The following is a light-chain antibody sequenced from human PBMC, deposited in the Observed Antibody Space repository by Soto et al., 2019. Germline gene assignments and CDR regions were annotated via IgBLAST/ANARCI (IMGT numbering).Light chain of an antibody. V-gene: IGKV2-24*01. CDR1: QSLVHSDGNTY. CDR3: MQATQAYT. Sequence: DIVLTQTPLSSPVTRGQPASISCRSSQSLVHSDGNTYFTWLQQRPGQPPRLLIYMISNRFSGVTARFSGSGAGTYFTLKSSRVEAEDVGVYYCMQATQAYTFGQGTKLAIK. J-gene: IGKJ2*01. CDR2: MIS.